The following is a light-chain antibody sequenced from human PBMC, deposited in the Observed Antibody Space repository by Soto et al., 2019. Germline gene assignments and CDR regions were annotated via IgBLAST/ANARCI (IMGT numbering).Light chain of an antibody. V-gene: IGKV3-15*01. J-gene: IGKJ4*01. CDR3: QQYTNWPLT. CDR1: QSVSTN. CDR2: FAS. Sequence: VMTQSPATLSVSPGERAALSCRASQSVSTNLAWYQQKPGQPPRLLIYFASTRATAVPARFTAGGSGTEFTLTISSLQSEDSAVYYCQQYTNWPLTFGGGTKV.